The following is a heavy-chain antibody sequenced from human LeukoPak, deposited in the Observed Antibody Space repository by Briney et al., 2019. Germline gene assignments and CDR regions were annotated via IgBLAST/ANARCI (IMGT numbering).Heavy chain of an antibody. V-gene: IGHV3-30*03. Sequence: GRSLRLSCAASGFTFSSYVVHWVRRAPGNGLEWVAVISYYGSNKYYADSVKGRFTISRDNSKNTLYLQMNSPRAEDTAVYYCARDPTVLRGGFDYWGQGTLVTVSS. D-gene: IGHD4-17*01. J-gene: IGHJ4*02. CDR2: ISYYGSNK. CDR1: GFTFSSYV. CDR3: ARDPTVLRGGFDY.